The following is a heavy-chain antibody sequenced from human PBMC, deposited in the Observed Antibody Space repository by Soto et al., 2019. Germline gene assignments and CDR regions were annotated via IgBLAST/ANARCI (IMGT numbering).Heavy chain of an antibody. D-gene: IGHD1-26*01. CDR3: ARASSGTSGDYYYYGMDV. CDR1: GFTFSSYD. Sequence: GGSLRLSCAASGFTFSSYDMHWVRQATGKGLEWVSAIGTAGDTYYPGSVKGRFTISRENAKNSLYLQMNSLRAEDTAVYYCARASSGTSGDYYYYGMDVWGQGTTVTVSS. V-gene: IGHV3-13*01. J-gene: IGHJ6*02. CDR2: IGTAGDT.